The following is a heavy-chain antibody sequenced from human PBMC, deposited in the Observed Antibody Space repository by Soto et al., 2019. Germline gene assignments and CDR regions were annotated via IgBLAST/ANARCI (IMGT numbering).Heavy chain of an antibody. V-gene: IGHV3-23*01. CDR3: AKERSSGWSLDY. J-gene: IGHJ4*02. D-gene: IGHD6-19*01. CDR2: ISGSGDST. Sequence: EVQLLESGGGLVQPGGSLRLSCAASGFTFSTYAMNWVRQAPGKGLEWVSGISGSGDSTYYADSVKGRFTVSRDNSKNTLYLQMNSLRAEATAVFYCAKERSSGWSLDYWGQGTLVTVSS. CDR1: GFTFSTYA.